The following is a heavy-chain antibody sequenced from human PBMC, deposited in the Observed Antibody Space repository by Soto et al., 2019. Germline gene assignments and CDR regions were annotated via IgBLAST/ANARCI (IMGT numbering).Heavy chain of an antibody. Sequence: ASVKVSCKAFGYTFTSYYMHWVRQAPGQGLEWMGIINPSGGSTSYAQKFQGRVTMTRDTSTSTVYMELSSLRSEDTAVYYCARDFREYYYDSSGYYSPLDYWGQGTLVTVSS. V-gene: IGHV1-46*01. CDR3: ARDFREYYYDSSGYYSPLDY. D-gene: IGHD3-22*01. J-gene: IGHJ4*02. CDR1: GYTFTSYY. CDR2: INPSGGST.